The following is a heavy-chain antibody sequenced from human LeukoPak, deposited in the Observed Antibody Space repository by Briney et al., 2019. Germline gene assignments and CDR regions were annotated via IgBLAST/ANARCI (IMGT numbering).Heavy chain of an antibody. V-gene: IGHV3-30*02. CDR1: GFNLNSYA. J-gene: IGHJ4*02. Sequence: PGGSLTLSCAVSGFNLNSYAMHWVRQAPGQGLEGVAVIRHDEANSFYADSAQGRCTISRDTSKKLLYLQMNSLRVEDTAVYYCAKEYTPSSPLGELDSWGQGTLVTVSS. CDR2: IRHDEANS. D-gene: IGHD6-6*01. CDR3: AKEYTPSSPLGELDS.